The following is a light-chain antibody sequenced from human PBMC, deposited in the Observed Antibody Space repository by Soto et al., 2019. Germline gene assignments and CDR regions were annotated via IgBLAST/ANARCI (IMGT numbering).Light chain of an antibody. V-gene: IGKV3-20*01. Sequence: EIVLTQSPGTLSLSPGERATLSCRASQSVSSDYLAWYQQKPGQAPRLFIRGTSNRATGIPDRFSGSGSGTDFTLTISRLEPEDFAVYYCQQYGSSPRTFDQGTKVEIK. CDR1: QSVSSDY. CDR2: GTS. J-gene: IGKJ1*01. CDR3: QQYGSSPRT.